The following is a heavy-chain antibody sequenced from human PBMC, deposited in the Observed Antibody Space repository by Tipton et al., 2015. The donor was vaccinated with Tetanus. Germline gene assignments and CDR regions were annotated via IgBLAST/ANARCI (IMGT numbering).Heavy chain of an antibody. Sequence: LRLSCAASGFTFSSFWMSWVRQAPGKGLEWIGEIDHSGTANYNPSLKSRCTLSVDTSKDQFFLRLNSVTAADTAVYYCARMQRYGMDVWGHGTTVTVSS. D-gene: IGHD6-25*01. CDR2: IDHSGTA. CDR3: ARMQRYGMDV. J-gene: IGHJ6*02. CDR1: GFTFSSFW. V-gene: IGHV4-34*01.